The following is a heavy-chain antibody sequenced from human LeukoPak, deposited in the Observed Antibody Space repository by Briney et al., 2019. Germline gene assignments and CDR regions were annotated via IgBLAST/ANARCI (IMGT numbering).Heavy chain of an antibody. CDR3: ASTTLGYCNGGSCYTLDY. V-gene: IGHV1-46*01. D-gene: IGHD2-15*01. J-gene: IGHJ4*02. CDR2: INPSDGST. CDR1: RYTFTTYY. Sequence: ASVKVSCKASRYTFTTYYIHWVRQAPGQGLEWMGIINPSDGSTNYAQKFQGRVTMTRDMSTSTVYMDLSSLRSEDTAVYYCASTTLGYCNGGSCYTLDYWGQGTLVTVSS.